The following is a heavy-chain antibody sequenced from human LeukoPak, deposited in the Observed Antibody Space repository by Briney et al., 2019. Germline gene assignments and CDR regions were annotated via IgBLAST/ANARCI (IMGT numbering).Heavy chain of an antibody. V-gene: IGHV4-61*02. CDR1: GGSISSGSYY. CDR3: ARAPAIVVVPAANYYYYGMDV. D-gene: IGHD2-2*01. CDR2: IYTSGST. J-gene: IGHJ6*02. Sequence: SQTLSLTCTVSGGSISSGSYYWSWIRQPAGTGLEWIGRIYTSGSTNYNPSLKSRVTISVDTSKNQFSLKLSSVTAADTAVYYCARAPAIVVVPAANYYYYGMDVWGQGTTVTVSS.